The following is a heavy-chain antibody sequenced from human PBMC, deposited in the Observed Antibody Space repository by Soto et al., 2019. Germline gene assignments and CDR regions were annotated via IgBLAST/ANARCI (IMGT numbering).Heavy chain of an antibody. CDR1: GGSFSSNP. V-gene: IGHV1-69*01. J-gene: IGHJ4*02. CDR2: IIPIFATV. D-gene: IGHD5-18*01. CDR3: ARGGRGYSSAPRYYFDY. Sequence: QVQLVQSGSEVKKPGSSVKVSCKASGGSFSSNPISWVRQAPGQGLESMAGIIPIFATVHYAQKFQGRVTMTADESTSTAYMELTSLRSEDTAVYYCARGGRGYSSAPRYYFDYWGQGTLVTVSS.